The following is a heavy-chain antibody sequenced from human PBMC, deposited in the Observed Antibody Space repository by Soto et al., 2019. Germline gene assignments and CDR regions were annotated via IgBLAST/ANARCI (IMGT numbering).Heavy chain of an antibody. CDR3: AKDYSSGWHLGDDAFDI. CDR1: GFTFSSYG. CDR2: ISYDGSNK. D-gene: IGHD6-19*01. Sequence: QVPLVESGGGVVQPGRSLRLSCAASGFTFSSYGMHWVRQAPGKGLEWVAVISYDGSNKHYADSVKGRFTISRDNPKNALYRQMNSLSAEDTAVYYCAKDYSSGWHLGDDAFDIWGRGTMVTVSS. J-gene: IGHJ3*02. V-gene: IGHV3-30*18.